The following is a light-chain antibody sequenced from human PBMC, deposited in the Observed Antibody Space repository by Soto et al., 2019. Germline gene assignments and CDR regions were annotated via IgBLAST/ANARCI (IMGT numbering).Light chain of an antibody. CDR1: QSVSDN. V-gene: IGKV3-15*01. J-gene: IGKJ1*01. CDR2: GAS. Sequence: EIEMTQSPATLSVSPGERATLSCRASQSVSDNLAWYQQKPGQAPRLLIYGASTRASGIPARFSGSGSGTDFTLTISGLQSEDFAVYYCQQFNNWPRTFGQGTKVDIK. CDR3: QQFNNWPRT.